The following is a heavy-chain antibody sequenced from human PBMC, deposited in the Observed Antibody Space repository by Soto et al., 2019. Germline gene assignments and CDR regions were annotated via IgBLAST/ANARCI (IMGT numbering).Heavy chain of an antibody. V-gene: IGHV4-30-4*01. D-gene: IGHD2-15*01. J-gene: IGHJ5*01. CDR2: IYKSTTT. CDR1: GDSISTVDYF. CDR3: ARGRYCLTGRCFPNWFDS. Sequence: SETLSLTCSVSGDSISTVDYFWAWIRQPPGQALEYIGYIYKSTTTYYNPSFESRVAISLDTSKSQFSLTVTSVTAADTAVYFCARGRYCLTGRCFPNWFDSWGQGTLVTVSS.